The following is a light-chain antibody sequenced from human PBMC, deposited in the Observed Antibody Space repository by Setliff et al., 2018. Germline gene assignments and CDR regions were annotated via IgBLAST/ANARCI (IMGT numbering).Light chain of an antibody. Sequence: QSALAQPASVSGSPGQSITISCSGTSSDVGSYDLVSWYQQHPGKAPKLIIYAVSDRPSGVSNCFSGSKSGNTASLTISGLQTEDEADYYCNAYTSGTTYVFGTGTKVTVL. CDR1: SSDVGSYDL. CDR3: NAYTSGTTYV. J-gene: IGLJ1*01. CDR2: AVS. V-gene: IGLV2-14*03.